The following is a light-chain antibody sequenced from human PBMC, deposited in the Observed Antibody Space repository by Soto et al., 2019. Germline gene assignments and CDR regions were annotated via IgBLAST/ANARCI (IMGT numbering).Light chain of an antibody. CDR1: SSDVGGYNY. CDR3: SSYAGSNIGV. V-gene: IGLV2-8*01. Sequence: QSVLTQPPSASGSPGQSVTISCTGTSSDVGGYNYVSWYQQHPGEAPKLMIYEVSKRPSGVPDRFSGSKSGNTASLTVSGLQAEDDADYYCSSYAGSNIGVFGTGTKVTVL. CDR2: EVS. J-gene: IGLJ1*01.